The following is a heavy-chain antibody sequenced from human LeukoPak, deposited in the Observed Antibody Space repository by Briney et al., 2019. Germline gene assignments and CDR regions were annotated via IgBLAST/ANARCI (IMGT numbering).Heavy chain of an antibody. J-gene: IGHJ5*02. D-gene: IGHD2-2*01. Sequence: ASVKVSCKASGYTFTGYYMHWVRQAPGQGLEWMGWINPNSGGTDYAQKFQGSVTMTRDTSISTAYMELSRLRSDDTAVYYCASHVYCGSTTCQNWFDPWGQGTLVTVSS. CDR2: INPNSGGT. CDR1: GYTFTGYY. CDR3: ASHVYCGSTTCQNWFDP. V-gene: IGHV1-2*02.